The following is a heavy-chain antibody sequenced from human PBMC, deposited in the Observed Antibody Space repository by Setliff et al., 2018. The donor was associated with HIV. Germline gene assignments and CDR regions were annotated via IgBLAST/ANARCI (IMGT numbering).Heavy chain of an antibody. Sequence: ASVKVSCKASGYTFTAYYIHWVRQAPGHELQLMGRIEPSSGGTNYIQKFQGRVTITRDTSIYTVYMELTGLTSDDTSVYYCARQDHSSVNTGSLYAFDVWGQGTMVTVSS. CDR2: IEPSSGGT. V-gene: IGHV1-2*06. CDR1: GYTFTAYY. CDR3: ARQDHSSVNTGSLYAFDV. J-gene: IGHJ3*01. D-gene: IGHD2-8*02.